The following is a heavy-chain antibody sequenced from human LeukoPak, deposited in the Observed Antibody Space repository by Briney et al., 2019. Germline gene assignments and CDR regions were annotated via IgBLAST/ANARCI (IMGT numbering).Heavy chain of an antibody. D-gene: IGHD4-17*01. V-gene: IGHV3-23*01. J-gene: IGHJ4*02. CDR2: ISGSGSST. Sequence: GGSLRLSCAASGFTFSSYAMSWVRQAPGKGLEWVSAISGSGSSTYYADSVKGRFTISRDNSKNTLYLQMNSLRAEDTAVYYCAKVHDYGDYYSYWGQGTLVTVSS. CDR3: AKVHDYGDYYSY. CDR1: GFTFSSYA.